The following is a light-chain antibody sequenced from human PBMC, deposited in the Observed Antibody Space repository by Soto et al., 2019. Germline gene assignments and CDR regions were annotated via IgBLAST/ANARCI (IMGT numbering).Light chain of an antibody. CDR2: DAS. Sequence: DIQMTQSPSTLSASVGDRVTITCRASQSISSWLAWYQQKPGKAPKVLIYDASSWAGGVPSRFTGRGSGTDFTLTISSLQPEDFATYYCQQDYNYPWTFGQGTKVDIK. V-gene: IGKV1-5*01. CDR3: QQDYNYPWT. CDR1: QSISSW. J-gene: IGKJ1*01.